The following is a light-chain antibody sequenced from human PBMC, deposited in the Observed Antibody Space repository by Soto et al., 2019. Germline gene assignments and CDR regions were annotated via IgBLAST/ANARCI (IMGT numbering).Light chain of an antibody. CDR2: EGT. CDR3: CSYAGQNIFV. J-gene: IGLJ1*01. Sequence: QSALPQPASVSGSLGQSITISCTGSSSDVGTYYFVSWYQQHPGKVPKLMIYEGTKRPSGVSDRFSGSKSGNTASMTISGLQAEVEANSYSCSYAGQNIFVFGPGRKVPVL. V-gene: IGLV2-23*01. CDR1: SSDVGTYYF.